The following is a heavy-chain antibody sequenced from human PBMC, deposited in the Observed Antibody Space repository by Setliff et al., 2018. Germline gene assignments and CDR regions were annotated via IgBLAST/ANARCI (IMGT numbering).Heavy chain of an antibody. Sequence: GGSLRLSCAASGFSFSSFWMSWVRQPPGKGLEWVANINQDGDAQFYVDSVKGRVTISRDDSKNTVSLQMSSLRAEDTAVYYCAKEIQPRRGPVYDSSGLAFDYWGQGTLVTVSS. J-gene: IGHJ4*01. V-gene: IGHV3-7*01. CDR3: AKEIQPRRGPVYDSSGLAFDY. CDR2: INQDGDAQ. CDR1: GFSFSSFW. D-gene: IGHD3-22*01.